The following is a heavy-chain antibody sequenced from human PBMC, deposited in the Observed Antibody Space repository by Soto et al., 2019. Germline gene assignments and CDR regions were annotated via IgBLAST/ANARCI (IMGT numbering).Heavy chain of an antibody. J-gene: IGHJ5*02. CDR3: ARVPDR. V-gene: IGHV4-59*12. CDR2: IYHSGST. CDR1: GGSLSGYY. Sequence: PSETLSLTCTVTGGSLSGYYWMWIRQPPGKGLEWMGYIYHSGSTYYNPSLKSRVTISVDRSKNQFSLKLSSVTAADTAVYYCARVPDRWGQGTLVTVSS. D-gene: IGHD2-2*01.